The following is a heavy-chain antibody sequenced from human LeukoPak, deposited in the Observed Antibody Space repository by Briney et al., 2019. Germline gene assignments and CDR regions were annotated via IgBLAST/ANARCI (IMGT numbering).Heavy chain of an antibody. D-gene: IGHD3-22*01. CDR1: GGPIISANYY. CDR3: ARGRKPSRHTYYYDSSASYYFDY. J-gene: IGHJ4*02. CDR2: IYHGGNT. Sequence: PSETLSLTCAVSGGPIISANYYWGWIRQPPGKGLEWIGVIYHGGNTYFSPALKSRVTISVDTSKNQFSLKLSSVTAADTAVYYCARGRKPSRHTYYYDSSASYYFDYWGQGTLVTVSS. V-gene: IGHV4-39*07.